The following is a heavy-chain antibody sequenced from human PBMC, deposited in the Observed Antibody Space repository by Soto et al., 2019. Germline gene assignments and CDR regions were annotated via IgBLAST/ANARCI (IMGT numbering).Heavy chain of an antibody. D-gene: IGHD6-13*01. Sequence: ASVKVSCKASGYTFTSYGISWVRQAPGQGLEWMGWISAYNGNTKYAQKFQGRVTMTTDTSTSTAYMELRSLRSDDTAVYYCARESSRSCHEDWGHRTLVPVAS. CDR3: ARESSRSCHED. J-gene: IGHJ1*01. V-gene: IGHV1-18*01. CDR1: GYTFTSYG. CDR2: ISAYNGNT.